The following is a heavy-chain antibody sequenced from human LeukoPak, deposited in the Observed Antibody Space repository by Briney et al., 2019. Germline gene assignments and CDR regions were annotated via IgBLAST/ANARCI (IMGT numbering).Heavy chain of an antibody. CDR1: GFPDSSNY. D-gene: IGHD2-2*02. Sequence: PGGSLRLSCAASGFPDSSNYISWVRQAPGKGLEWVSLIYSGGDTYYADSVKGRFNISRDNFKNTLYIQMNNLRADDTAVYYCATRYCSGTSCYRGAFDVWGQGTMVTVSS. V-gene: IGHV3-66*02. CDR3: ATRYCSGTSCYRGAFDV. CDR2: IYSGGDT. J-gene: IGHJ3*01.